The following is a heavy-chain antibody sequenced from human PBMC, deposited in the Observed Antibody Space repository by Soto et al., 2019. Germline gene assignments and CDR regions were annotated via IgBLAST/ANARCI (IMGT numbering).Heavy chain of an antibody. CDR2: IIPIFVTA. CDR1: VCTFSSYA. Sequence: SVKVSCKASVCTFSSYAISWVRQAPGQGLEWMGGIIPIFVTANDAQKFQGRVTITADESTSTAYMELSSLRSEDTAVYYCASPSKNYYYYGMDVWGQGPKATVS. CDR3: ASPSKNYYYYGMDV. J-gene: IGHJ6*02. V-gene: IGHV1-69*13.